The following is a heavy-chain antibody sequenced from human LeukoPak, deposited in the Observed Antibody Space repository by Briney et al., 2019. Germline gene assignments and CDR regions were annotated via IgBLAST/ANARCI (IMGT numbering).Heavy chain of an antibody. J-gene: IGHJ4*02. D-gene: IGHD4-17*01. V-gene: IGHV4-30-2*01. CDR2: IYHSGST. CDR1: GGSISSGGYS. CDR3: ARGGMTTVTTSYFDY. Sequence: KPSQTLSLTCAVSGGSISSGGYSWSSIRQPPGKGLEWIGYIYHSGSTYYNPSLKSRVTISVDRSKNQFALKLSSVTAADTAVYYCARGGMTTVTTSYFDYWGQGTLVTVSS.